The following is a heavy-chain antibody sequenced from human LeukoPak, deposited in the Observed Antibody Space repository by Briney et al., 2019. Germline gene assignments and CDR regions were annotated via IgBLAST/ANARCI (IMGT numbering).Heavy chain of an antibody. D-gene: IGHD1-26*01. CDR3: ARQGESLFDY. V-gene: IGHV1-2*02. Sequence: ASVKVSCKASGYTFTGHYIHWVRQAPEQGLEWMGGINPNSGGTSYAQKFQDRVTMTRDTSITTAYMDLSRLRSDDTALYYCARQGESLFDYWGQGTLVTVSS. CDR2: INPNSGGT. J-gene: IGHJ4*02. CDR1: GYTFTGHY.